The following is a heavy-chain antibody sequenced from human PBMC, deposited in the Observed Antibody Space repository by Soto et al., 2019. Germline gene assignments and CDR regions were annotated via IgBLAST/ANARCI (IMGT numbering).Heavy chain of an antibody. J-gene: IGHJ4*02. D-gene: IGHD1-7*01. Sequence: EVQLLESGGGLVQPGGSLRLSCAASGFTFSSYAMSWVRQAPGKGLEWVSAISGSGGRTYYADSVKGRFTISRDNSKNTLYLQMHSLRAEDTAVDYCAKGGFRNRNYLYYFDYWGQGTLVTVST. V-gene: IGHV3-23*01. CDR2: ISGSGGRT. CDR1: GFTFSSYA. CDR3: AKGGFRNRNYLYYFDY.